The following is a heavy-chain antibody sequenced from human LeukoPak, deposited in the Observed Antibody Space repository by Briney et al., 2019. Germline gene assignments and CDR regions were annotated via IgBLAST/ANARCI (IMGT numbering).Heavy chain of an antibody. CDR3: ARNYYDSSAYYGDC. V-gene: IGHV3-72*01. CDR2: SRNKANSYTT. Sequence: GGSLRLSCAASGFTFSDHYIDWVRQDPGKGLEWVGRSRNKANSYTTEYAASVKGRFTIARDDSENSLYLQMNSLKIADTAVYYCARNYYDSSAYYGDCWGQGTLVTVSS. CDR1: GFTFSDHY. J-gene: IGHJ4*02. D-gene: IGHD3-22*01.